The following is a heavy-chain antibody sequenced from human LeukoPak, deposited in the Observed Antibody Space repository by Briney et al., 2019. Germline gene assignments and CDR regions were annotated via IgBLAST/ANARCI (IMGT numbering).Heavy chain of an antibody. CDR3: ASIAVAGDYYYMDV. D-gene: IGHD6-19*01. J-gene: IGHJ6*03. Sequence: PSETLSLTCAVYGGSFSGYYWSWIRQPPGKGLEWIGEINHSGSTNYNPSLKSRVTISVDTSKNQFSLKLSSVTAADTAVYYCASIAVAGDYYYMDVWGKGTTVTVSS. V-gene: IGHV4-34*01. CDR2: INHSGST. CDR1: GGSFSGYY.